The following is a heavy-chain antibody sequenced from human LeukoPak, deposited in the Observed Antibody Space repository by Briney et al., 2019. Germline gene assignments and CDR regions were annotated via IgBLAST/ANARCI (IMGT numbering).Heavy chain of an antibody. CDR1: GFTFSSYG. CDR2: IRYDGSNK. CDR3: ARGDSYGDYSDSSSSGG. Sequence: GGSLRLSCAASGFTFSSYGMHWVRQAPGKGLEWVAFIRYDGSNKYYADSVKGRFTISRDNSKNTLYLQMNSLRAEDTAVYYCARGDSYGDYSDSSSSGGWGQGTLVTVSS. D-gene: IGHD4-17*01. V-gene: IGHV3-30*02. J-gene: IGHJ4*02.